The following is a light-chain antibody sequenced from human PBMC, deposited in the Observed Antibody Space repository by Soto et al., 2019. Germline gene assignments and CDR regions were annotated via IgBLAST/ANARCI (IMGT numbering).Light chain of an antibody. CDR2: DAS. Sequence: DGRMTQSPSSLSASVGDRVTITCQSSQDISNYLNWYQQKPGKAPKLLIYDASNLETGVPSRFSGSGSGTEFTLTISSLQPDDFATYYCQQYNSYWTFGQGSKV. J-gene: IGKJ1*01. V-gene: IGKV1-33*01. CDR1: QDISNY. CDR3: QQYNSYWT.